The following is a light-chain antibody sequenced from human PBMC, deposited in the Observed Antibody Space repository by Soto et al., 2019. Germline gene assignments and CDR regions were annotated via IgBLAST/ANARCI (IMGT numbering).Light chain of an antibody. CDR1: QSVSSN. J-gene: IGKJ1*01. CDR2: GAS. V-gene: IGKV3-15*01. CDR3: QQYNNWPQT. Sequence: IVLTQSPATLSVSPGERATLSCRASQSVSSNLAWYQQKHGQAPRLLIYGASTRATGIPARFSGSGSGTELTINIRSLQSEDFEVYYGQQYNNWPQTFGQGTKVDIK.